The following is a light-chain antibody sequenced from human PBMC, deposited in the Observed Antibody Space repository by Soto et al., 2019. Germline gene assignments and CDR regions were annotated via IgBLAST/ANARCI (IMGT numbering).Light chain of an antibody. J-gene: IGLJ1*01. CDR1: SSDVGTYDF. V-gene: IGLV2-11*01. CDR2: DVN. Sequence: QSVLTQPRSVSGSPGQSVTISCTGTSSDVGTYDFVSWYQQHPGKAPRLMIFDVNERPSGVPDRFSGSKSGNTASLTISGLQAEDEADYYCCLYAVTFYVFGTGTKLNVL. CDR3: CLYAVTFYV.